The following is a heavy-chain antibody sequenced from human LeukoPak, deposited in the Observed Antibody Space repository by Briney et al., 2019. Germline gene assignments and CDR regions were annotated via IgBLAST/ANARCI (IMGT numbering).Heavy chain of an antibody. J-gene: IGHJ4*02. CDR1: GFTISSYA. D-gene: IGHD2-2*01. Sequence: GSLRLSCAASGFTISSYAVCWVRQPPAIWLHCVSSISGSRTSTYYADSVKGRFTISRDNSKNTLYVQMNSLRAEDTALYYCAKDLKEGFCSTTSCYGIDSWGQGTLVTVSS. CDR3: AKDLKEGFCSTTSCYGIDS. CDR2: ISGSRTST. V-gene: IGHV3-23*01.